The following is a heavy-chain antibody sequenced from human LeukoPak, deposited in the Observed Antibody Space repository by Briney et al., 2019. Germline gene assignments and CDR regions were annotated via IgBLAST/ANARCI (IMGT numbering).Heavy chain of an antibody. CDR1: GGSISSSSYY. V-gene: IGHV4-39*01. J-gene: IGHJ4*02. Sequence: SETLSLTCTVSGGSISSSSYYWGWIRQPPGKGLEWIGSIYYSGSTYYNPSLKSRVTISVDTSKNQFSLKLSSVTAADTAVYYCARHIVATSSSSNYWGQGTLVTVSS. CDR3: ARHIVATSSSSNY. CDR2: IYYSGST. D-gene: IGHD5-12*01.